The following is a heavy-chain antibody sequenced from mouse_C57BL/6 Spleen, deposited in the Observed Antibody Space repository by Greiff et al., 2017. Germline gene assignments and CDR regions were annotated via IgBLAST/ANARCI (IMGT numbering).Heavy chain of an antibody. CDR3: ARSAAYYGSSYDWYFDV. CDR1: GYAFSSYW. J-gene: IGHJ1*03. D-gene: IGHD1-1*01. V-gene: IGHV1-80*01. CDR2: IYPGDGDT. Sequence: QVQLKQPGTELVKPGASVTISCKASGYAFSSYWMNWVKQRPGKGLEWIGQIYPGDGDTNYNGKFKGKATLTADKSSSTAYMQISSLNSEDSAVYFCARSAAYYGSSYDWYFDVWGTGTTVTVSS.